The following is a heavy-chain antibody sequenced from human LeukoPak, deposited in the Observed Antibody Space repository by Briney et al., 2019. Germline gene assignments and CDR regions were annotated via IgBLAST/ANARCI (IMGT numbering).Heavy chain of an antibody. CDR3: ARDRFLGPDNYRWFDP. Sequence: ASVKVSCKASGGTFSSYAISWVRQAPGQGLEWMGGIIPIFGTANYAQKFQGRVTITADKSTSTAYMELSSLRSEDTAVYYCARDRFLGPDNYRWFDPWGQGTLVTVSS. J-gene: IGHJ5*02. D-gene: IGHD1-20*01. CDR1: GGTFSSYA. CDR2: IIPIFGTA. V-gene: IGHV1-69*06.